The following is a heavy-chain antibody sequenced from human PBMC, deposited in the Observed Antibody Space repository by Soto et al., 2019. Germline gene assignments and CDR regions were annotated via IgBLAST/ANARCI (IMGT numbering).Heavy chain of an antibody. J-gene: IGHJ3*02. CDR1: GFTVSSNY. V-gene: IGHV3-53*04. CDR3: AIITDPPSFAFDI. D-gene: IGHD3-22*01. CDR2: IYSGGST. Sequence: GSLRLSCAASGFTVSSNYMSWVRQAPGKGLEWVSVIYSGGSTYYADSGKGRFTISRHNSKNTLYLQMNRLRAEDTPVYSCAIITDPPSFAFDIWGQGTMVTVSS.